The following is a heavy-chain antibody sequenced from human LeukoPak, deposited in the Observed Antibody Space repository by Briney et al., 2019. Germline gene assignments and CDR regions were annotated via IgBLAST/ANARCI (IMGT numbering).Heavy chain of an antibody. Sequence: QAGGSLRLSCAASGFTFSSYAMSWVRQAPGKGLEWVSYISSGGSTINYADSVKGRFAISRDNAKNSLYLQMNSLRAEDTAVYYCARDIAPSAIPDAFDFWGLGTMVTVSS. J-gene: IGHJ3*01. CDR3: ARDIAPSAIPDAFDF. V-gene: IGHV3-48*01. D-gene: IGHD2-2*02. CDR2: ISSGGSTI. CDR1: GFTFSSYA.